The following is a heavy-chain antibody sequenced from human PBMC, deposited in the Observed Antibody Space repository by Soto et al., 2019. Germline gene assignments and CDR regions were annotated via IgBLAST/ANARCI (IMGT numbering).Heavy chain of an antibody. CDR1: GYTFSSYG. CDR3: AREGWLGELLY. CDR2: ISGYNGNA. J-gene: IGHJ4*02. D-gene: IGHD3-10*01. V-gene: IGHV1-18*01. Sequence: VQWVQSGNVVQKPGSSVKVSCKTSGYTFSSYGIIGVRQAPGQGLEWMGWISGYNGNADYAQRFRGRVNMTTDTSTTTVFMELRDLRSDDTALYFCAREGWLGELLYWGQGSLVTVS.